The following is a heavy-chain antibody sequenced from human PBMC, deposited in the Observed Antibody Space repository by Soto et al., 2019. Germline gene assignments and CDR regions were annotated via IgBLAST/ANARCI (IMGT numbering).Heavy chain of an antibody. Sequence: QVRMVQSGAEVKKPGASVKLSCKGSGYTFSYYNVHWVRQAPGQRLEWMGWIHADNGNAKYSQKFQGRVTITRDPSGNTANMALSDLRSEDTAVDYCARELDCWYFDLWGRGPLVTVSS. CDR3: ARELDCWYFDL. J-gene: IGHJ2*01. CDR2: IHADNGNA. CDR1: GYTFSYYN. V-gene: IGHV1-3*01. D-gene: IGHD1-1*01.